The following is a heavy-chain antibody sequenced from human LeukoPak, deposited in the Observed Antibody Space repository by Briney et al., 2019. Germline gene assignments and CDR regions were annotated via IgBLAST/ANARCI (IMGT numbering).Heavy chain of an antibody. V-gene: IGHV1-69*13. Sequence: SVKVSCKASGGTFSSYAISWVRQAPGQGLEWVGGIIPIFGTANYAQKFQGRVTITADESTSTAYMELSSLRSEDTAVYYCASYYYDSSGYQDWFDPWGQGTLVTVSS. CDR1: GGTFSSYA. D-gene: IGHD3-22*01. CDR3: ASYYYDSSGYQDWFDP. J-gene: IGHJ5*02. CDR2: IIPIFGTA.